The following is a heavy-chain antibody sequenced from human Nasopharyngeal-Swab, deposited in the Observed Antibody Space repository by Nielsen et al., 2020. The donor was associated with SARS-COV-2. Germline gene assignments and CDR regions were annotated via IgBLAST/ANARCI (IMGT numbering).Heavy chain of an antibody. D-gene: IGHD2-15*01. CDR2: IIPIFGTA. CDR3: ARGYCSGGSCYRYYYYYYMDV. Sequence: WVRQAPGQRLEWMGGIIPIFGTANYAQKFQGRVTITADESTSTAYMELSSLRSEDTAVYYCARGYCSGGSCYRYYYYYYMDVWGKGTTVTVSS. J-gene: IGHJ6*03. V-gene: IGHV1-69*01.